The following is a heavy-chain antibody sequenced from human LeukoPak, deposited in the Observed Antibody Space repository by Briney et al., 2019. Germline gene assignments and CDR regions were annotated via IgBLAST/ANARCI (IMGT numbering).Heavy chain of an antibody. CDR1: GGSIRSRSYY. V-gene: IGHV4-39*01. Sequence: SETLSLTCTVSGGSIRSRSYYWGWIRQPPGKGLEWIGSFYYSGTTYYNPSLKSRVIITVDTSKNQFSLKLSSVTAADTAVYYCARHHCSGGACYSMAWFDPWGQGALVTDSS. D-gene: IGHD2-15*01. CDR3: ARHHCSGGACYSMAWFDP. CDR2: FYYSGTT. J-gene: IGHJ5*02.